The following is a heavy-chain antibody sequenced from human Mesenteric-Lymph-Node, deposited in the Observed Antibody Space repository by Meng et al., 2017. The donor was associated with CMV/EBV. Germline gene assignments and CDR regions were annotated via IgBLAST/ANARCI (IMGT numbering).Heavy chain of an antibody. V-gene: IGHV4-59*01. D-gene: IGHD3-16*01. CDR3: ARERLDNLWRSYDYGPSFDF. CDR1: GGSISSYY. CDR2: IYYSGST. J-gene: IGHJ4*02. Sequence: SETLSLTCTVSGGSISSYYWSWIRQPPGKGLEWIGYIYYSGSTNYNPSLKSRVTISVDTSKNQFSLKLGSVTAADTAVYYCARERLDNLWRSYDYGPSFDFWGPGRLVTVSS.